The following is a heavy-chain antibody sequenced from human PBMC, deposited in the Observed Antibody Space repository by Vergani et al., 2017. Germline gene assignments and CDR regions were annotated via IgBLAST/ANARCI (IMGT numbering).Heavy chain of an antibody. J-gene: IGHJ4*02. D-gene: IGHD4/OR15-4a*01. CDR2: ISASSPST. CDR1: GFTLSSHA. V-gene: IGHV3-23*04. Sequence: VQLEESGGGVVQPGRSLRLSCAGSGFTLSSHAMHWVRQAPGKGLEWVSSISASSPSTYSADSVKGRFTISRDKFKNTLYLQMNSLRVEDTAIYYCAKRRLGCGSVDYWGQGTLVTVSS. CDR3: AKRRLGCGSVDY.